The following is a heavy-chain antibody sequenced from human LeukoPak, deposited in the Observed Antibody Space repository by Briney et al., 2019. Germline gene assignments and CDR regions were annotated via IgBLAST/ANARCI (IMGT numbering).Heavy chain of an antibody. J-gene: IGHJ6*03. D-gene: IGHD3-16*01. V-gene: IGHV3-48*03. CDR1: GFTFSSYE. Sequence: PGGSLRLSCAASGFTFSSYEMNWVRQAPGKGLEWVSYISSSGSTIYYADSVKGRFTISRDNAKNSLYLQMNSLRAEDTAVYYCARDRFSDWGDCYYYYMDVWGKGTTVTASS. CDR3: ARDRFSDWGDCYYYYMDV. CDR2: ISSSGSTI.